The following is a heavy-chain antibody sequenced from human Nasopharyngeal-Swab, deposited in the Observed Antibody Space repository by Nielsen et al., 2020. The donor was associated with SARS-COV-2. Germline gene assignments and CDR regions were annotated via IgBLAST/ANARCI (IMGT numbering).Heavy chain of an antibody. V-gene: IGHV5-51*01. CDR1: GYSFTSYW. CDR2: IYPRDSDT. CDR3: VRPEGVATSFKYYFQYGMDV. Sequence: GESLKISCKGSGYSFTSYWIAWASQMPGKGLEWMGIIYPRDSDTRYSPSFQGQVTISADKSISTAYLQWSSLKASDTAMYYCVRPEGVATSFKYYFQYGMDVWGQGTMVTVSS. D-gene: IGHD5-12*01. J-gene: IGHJ6*02.